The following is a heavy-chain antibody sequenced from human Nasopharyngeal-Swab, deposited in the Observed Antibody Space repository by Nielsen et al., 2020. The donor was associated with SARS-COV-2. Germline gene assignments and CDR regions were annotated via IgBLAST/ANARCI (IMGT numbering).Heavy chain of an antibody. J-gene: IGHJ1*01. V-gene: IGHV3-30*02. Sequence: WIRQPPGKGLEWVAFIRYDGTDIYYGDSVRGRFTISRDNFKNTLYLQVNSLRAEDTAVYYCAKGRGDIVVVPAAIPEYFRHWGQGTLVTVSS. CDR2: IRYDGTDI. D-gene: IGHD2-2*01. CDR3: AKGRGDIVVVPAAIPEYFRH.